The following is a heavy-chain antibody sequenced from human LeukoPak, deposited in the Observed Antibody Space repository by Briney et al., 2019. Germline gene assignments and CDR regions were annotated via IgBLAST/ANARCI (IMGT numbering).Heavy chain of an antibody. CDR3: ARGPTTVTRAFDY. CDR2: ISGDNGNT. CDR1: GYTFTSYG. D-gene: IGHD4-17*01. J-gene: IGHJ4*02. V-gene: IGHV1-18*01. Sequence: ASVKVSCKASGYTFTSYGISWVRQAPGEGLEWMGWISGDNGNTNYAQKVQGRVTMTADTSTSTAYMELRSLRSDDTAVYYCARGPTTVTRAFDYWGQGTLVTVSS.